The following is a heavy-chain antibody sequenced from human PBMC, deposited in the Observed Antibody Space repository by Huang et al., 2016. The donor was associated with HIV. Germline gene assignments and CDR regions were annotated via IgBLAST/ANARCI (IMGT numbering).Heavy chain of an antibody. J-gene: IGHJ4*02. CDR1: GVSLTTMGVG. CDR2: IDSKGEG. V-gene: IGHV2-5*01. D-gene: IGHD6-25*01. CDR3: AHSTDASAATFYFDF. Sequence: QITLRESGPALVKPTQTLTLTCPFFGVSLTTMGVGVGWIRQPPAQALDWLAFIDSKGEGRNSPYLSSRLTVTKDTSKNQVVLTMTNMYPVDTATYYCAHSTDASAATFYFDFWGQGTLVAVSS.